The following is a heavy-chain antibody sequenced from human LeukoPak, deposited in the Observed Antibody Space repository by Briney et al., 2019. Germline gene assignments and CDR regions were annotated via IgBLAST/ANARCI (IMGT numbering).Heavy chain of an antibody. D-gene: IGHD2-2*01. CDR1: GFTFSNYY. V-gene: IGHV3-11*05. J-gene: IGHJ3*02. Sequence: GGSLRLSCAASGFTFSNYYMSWIRQAPGKGLEWVSYITSGSTYTNYADSVKGRFTISRDNSKNSLYLQMNSLSAEDTAVYYCARVKGTYCISTTCQPAFDIWGQGTMVTVSS. CDR2: ITSGSTYT. CDR3: ARVKGTYCISTTCQPAFDI.